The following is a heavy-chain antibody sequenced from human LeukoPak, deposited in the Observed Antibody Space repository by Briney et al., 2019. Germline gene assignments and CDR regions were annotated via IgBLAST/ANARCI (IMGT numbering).Heavy chain of an antibody. Sequence: GGSLRLSCAASGFTFSDYYMCWIRQAPGKGLEWVSYISSGSLYTNYAGSVKGRFTISRDNAKNSLYLQMNSLRAEDTAVYYCERGHYGLDVWGQGTTVTVSS. CDR1: GFTFSDYY. CDR3: ERGHYGLDV. V-gene: IGHV3-11*05. J-gene: IGHJ6*02. CDR2: ISSGSLYT.